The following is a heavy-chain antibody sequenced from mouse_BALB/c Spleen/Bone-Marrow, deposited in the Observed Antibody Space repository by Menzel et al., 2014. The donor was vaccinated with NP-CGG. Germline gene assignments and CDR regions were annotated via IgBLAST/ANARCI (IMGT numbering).Heavy chain of an antibody. D-gene: IGHD4-1*01. CDR2: IYPYNGGT. J-gene: IGHJ2*01. Sequence: EVKLQESGPELVKPGASVKISCKASGYTFTDYNMHWVKQSHGKSLEWIGYIYPYNGGTGYNQEFKSKATLTVDNSSSTAYMELRSLTSEDPAVYYCARLGRDYWGQGTTLTVSS. V-gene: IGHV1S29*02. CDR3: ARLGRDY. CDR1: GYTFTDYN.